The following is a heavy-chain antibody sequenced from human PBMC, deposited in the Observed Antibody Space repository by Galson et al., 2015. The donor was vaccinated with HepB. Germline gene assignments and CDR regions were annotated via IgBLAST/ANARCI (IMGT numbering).Heavy chain of an antibody. J-gene: IGHJ5*02. D-gene: IGHD3-10*01. Sequence: QSGAEVKKPGESLKISCKGSGYSFTSYWIGWVRQMPGKGLEWMGIIYPGDSDTRYSPSFQGQVTISADKSISTAYLQWSSLKASDTAMYYFARRRGDYGSGSYYAGWFDPWGQGTLVTVSS. CDR3: ARRRGDYGSGSYYAGWFDP. CDR1: GYSFTSYW. CDR2: IYPGDSDT. V-gene: IGHV5-51*03.